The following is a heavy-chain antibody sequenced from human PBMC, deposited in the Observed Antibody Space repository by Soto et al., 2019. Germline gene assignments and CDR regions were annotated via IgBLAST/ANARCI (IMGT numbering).Heavy chain of an antibody. CDR1: GFTFSSYA. CDR2: ISGSGGST. V-gene: IGHV3-23*01. D-gene: IGHD6-6*01. Sequence: GGSLRLSCAASGFTFSSYAMSWVRQAPGKGLEWVSAISGSGGSTYYADSVKGRFTISRDNSKNTLYLQMNSLRAEDTAVYYCAKVGAWAARHPGERWFDPWGQGTLVTVSS. J-gene: IGHJ5*02. CDR3: AKVGAWAARHPGERWFDP.